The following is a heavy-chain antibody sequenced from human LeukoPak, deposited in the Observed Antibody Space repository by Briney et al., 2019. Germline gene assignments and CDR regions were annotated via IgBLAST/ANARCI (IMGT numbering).Heavy chain of an antibody. J-gene: IGHJ4*02. CDR3: TTSYAFIVVVPAA. Sequence: GWSLGLSCAASGFTFILYNMNWVRQAPGKGLEWVGRIKSKTDGGTTDYAAPVKGRFTISRDDSKNTLYLQMNSLKTEDTAVYYCTTSYAFIVVVPAAWGQGTLVTVSS. CDR2: IKSKTDGGTT. V-gene: IGHV3-15*01. CDR1: GFTFILYN. D-gene: IGHD2-2*01.